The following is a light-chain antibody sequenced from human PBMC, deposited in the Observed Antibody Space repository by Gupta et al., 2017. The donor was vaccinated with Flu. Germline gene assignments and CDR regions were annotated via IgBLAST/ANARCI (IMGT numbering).Light chain of an antibody. J-gene: IGKJ2*01. CDR1: ESVSNW. CDR2: KES. CDR3: HHHKSYCPVT. V-gene: IGKV1-5*03. Sequence: DIQMTQSPSTLSASIGDRVTITCRASESVSNWLAWYQQKPGKAPKLLINKESSWESGVPSRFCGSGCGKKFTFTISSRQQDDFAAYYCHHHKSYCPVTFGQGTKLDIK.